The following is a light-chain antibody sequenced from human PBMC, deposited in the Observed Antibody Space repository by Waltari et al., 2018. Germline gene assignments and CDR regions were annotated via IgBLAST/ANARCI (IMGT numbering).Light chain of an antibody. CDR3: QTGGHGTWV. CDR1: SGHSSNI. Sequence: QLVVTQSPSASASLGASVKLTCTLSSGHSSNIIAWLQQQPAKGPRYLMKVNTDGSHSRGDDIPDRFSGSSSGAERHLTISSLQAEDEADYYCQTGGHGTWVFGGGTKLTVL. CDR2: VNTDGSH. V-gene: IGLV4-69*01. J-gene: IGLJ3*02.